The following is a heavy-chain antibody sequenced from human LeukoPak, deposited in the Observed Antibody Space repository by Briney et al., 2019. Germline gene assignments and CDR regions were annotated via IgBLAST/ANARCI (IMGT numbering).Heavy chain of an antibody. CDR2: IIPILGIA. CDR1: GGTFSSYA. D-gene: IGHD1-26*01. CDR3: ARGGDGGSYWEFDY. J-gene: IGHJ4*02. V-gene: IGHV1-69*04. Sequence: ASVKVSCKASGGTFSSYAISWVRQAPGQGREGMGRIIPILGIANYAQKFQGRVTITADKSTSTAYMELSSLRSEDTAVYYCARGGDGGSYWEFDYWGQGTLVTVSS.